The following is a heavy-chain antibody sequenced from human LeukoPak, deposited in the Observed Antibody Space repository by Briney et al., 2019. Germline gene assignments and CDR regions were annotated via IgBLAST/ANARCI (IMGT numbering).Heavy chain of an antibody. CDR1: GFTFSSYG. J-gene: IGHJ3*02. Sequence: PGGSLRLSCAVSGFTFSSYGMHWVRQAPGKGLEWVAVISYDGSNKYYADSVKGRFTISRDNSKNTLYLQMNSLRAEDTAVYCCAKAKWELLRDAFDIWGQGTMVTVSS. CDR3: AKAKWELLRDAFDI. CDR2: ISYDGSNK. V-gene: IGHV3-30*18. D-gene: IGHD1-26*01.